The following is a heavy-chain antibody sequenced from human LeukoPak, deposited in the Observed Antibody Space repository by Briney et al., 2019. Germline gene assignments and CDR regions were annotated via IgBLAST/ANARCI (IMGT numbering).Heavy chain of an antibody. V-gene: IGHV4-39*01. Sequence: PSETLSLTCAVSGDYISSSSYYWGWIRQPPGKGLEWIGSIYYSGSTYYNPSLKSRVTISVDTSKNQFSLKLSSVTAADTAVYYCAGDTYYYGSGSFNWFDPWGQGTLVTVSS. CDR3: AGDTYYYGSGSFNWFDP. J-gene: IGHJ5*02. D-gene: IGHD3-10*01. CDR2: IYYSGST. CDR1: GDYISSSSYY.